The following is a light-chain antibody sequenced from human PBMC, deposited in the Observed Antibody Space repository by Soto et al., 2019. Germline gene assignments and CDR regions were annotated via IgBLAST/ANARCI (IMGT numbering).Light chain of an antibody. J-gene: IGLJ3*02. CDR1: TGAVTSGYY. CDR3: LPYFDGAQV. Sequence: QAVVTQEPSLTVAPGGTVTLTCASSTGAVTSGYYPGWFQQRPGQAPTSLIHSTSIKHSWTPARFSGSLLGGKAALTLSAVQPEDEADYYCLPYFDGAQVFGGGTKLTVL. CDR2: STS. V-gene: IGLV7-43*01.